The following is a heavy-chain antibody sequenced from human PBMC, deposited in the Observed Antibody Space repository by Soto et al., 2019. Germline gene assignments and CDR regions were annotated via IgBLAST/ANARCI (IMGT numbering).Heavy chain of an antibody. CDR2: LSYEGSEE. J-gene: IGHJ4*02. CDR1: GFNFGVFG. CDR3: ALTRRSSLLEVAGPGFEY. V-gene: IGHV3-30*03. D-gene: IGHD6-19*01. Sequence: AGGSLRLSCAASGFNFGVFGMHWVRQAPGNGLEWLSVLSYEGSEEYYADSVRGRFTISRDNSKNTLFLQMDSLRVDDTGVYYCALTRRSSLLEVAGPGFEYWGQGTLVTVSS.